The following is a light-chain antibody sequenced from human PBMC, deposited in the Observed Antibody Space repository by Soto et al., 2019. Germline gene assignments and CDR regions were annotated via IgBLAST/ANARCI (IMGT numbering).Light chain of an antibody. CDR2: DVS. CDR3: SSYTSSSTLDV. Sequence: QSALTQPASVSGSPGQSITISCTGTSSDVGGYNYVSWYQQHPGKAPKLMIYDVSNRPSGVSNRFSGSKSGNTASLTISGLQAEDECDYYCSSYTSSSTLDVFGTGTKVTVL. V-gene: IGLV2-14*03. CDR1: SSDVGGYNY. J-gene: IGLJ1*01.